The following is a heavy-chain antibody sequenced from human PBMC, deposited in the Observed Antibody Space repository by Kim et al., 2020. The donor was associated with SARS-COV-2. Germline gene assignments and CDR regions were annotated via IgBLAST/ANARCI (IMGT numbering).Heavy chain of an antibody. CDR2: INHSGST. V-gene: IGHV4-34*01. J-gene: IGHJ2*01. Sequence: SETLSLTCAVYGGSFSGYYWSWIRQPPGKGLEWIGEINHSGSTNYNPSLKSRVTISVDTSKNQFSLKLSSVTAADTAVYYCARCRGDSYGLYWYFDLWGR. CDR3: ARCRGDSYGLYWYFDL. CDR1: GGSFSGYY. D-gene: IGHD5-18*01.